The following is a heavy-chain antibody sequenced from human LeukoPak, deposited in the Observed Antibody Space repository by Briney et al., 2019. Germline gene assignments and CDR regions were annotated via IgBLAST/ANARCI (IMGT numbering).Heavy chain of an antibody. CDR1: GYTFTGYY. Sequence: ASVKVSCKASGYTFTGYYMHWVRQAPGQGLEWMGWINPNSGGTNNAQKFQGRVTMTRDTSISTAYMELSRLRSDDTAVYYCARDSMAYYFDYWGQGTLVTVSS. CDR2: INPNSGGT. CDR3: ARDSMAYYFDY. V-gene: IGHV1-2*02. J-gene: IGHJ4*02. D-gene: IGHD2/OR15-2a*01.